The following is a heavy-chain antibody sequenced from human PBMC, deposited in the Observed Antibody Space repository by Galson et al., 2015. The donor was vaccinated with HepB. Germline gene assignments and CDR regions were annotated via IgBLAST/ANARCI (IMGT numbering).Heavy chain of an antibody. Sequence: SVKVSCKVSGYTLTELSMHWVRQAPGKGLEWMGGFDPEDGETIYAQKFQGRVTMTEDTSTDTAYMELSSLRSEDTAVYYCATGEQQLVAYYFDYWGQGTLVTVSS. CDR3: ATGEQQLVAYYFDY. V-gene: IGHV1-24*01. J-gene: IGHJ4*02. D-gene: IGHD6-13*01. CDR1: GYTLTELS. CDR2: FDPEDGET.